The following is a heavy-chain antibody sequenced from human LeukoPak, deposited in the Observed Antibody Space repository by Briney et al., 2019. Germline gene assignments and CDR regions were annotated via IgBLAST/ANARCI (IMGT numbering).Heavy chain of an antibody. V-gene: IGHV3-7*01. CDR3: ARLNRGYCYGTSCYMEPGAGH. Sequence: GGSLRLSCAASGFTFSTYWMSWVRQAPGKELECVANIKEDGSEKYYVDSVKGRFTISRDDAKNSLYLQMNSLRAEDTALYYCARLNRGYCYGTSCYMEPGAGHWGQGTLVTVSS. J-gene: IGHJ4*02. CDR2: IKEDGSEK. CDR1: GFTFSTYW. D-gene: IGHD2/OR15-2a*01.